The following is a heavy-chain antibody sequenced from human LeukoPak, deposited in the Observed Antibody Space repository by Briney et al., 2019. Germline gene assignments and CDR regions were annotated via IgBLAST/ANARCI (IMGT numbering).Heavy chain of an antibody. V-gene: IGHV4-59*08. J-gene: IGHJ6*02. CDR3: ARNGGAARLRANGMDV. Sequence: SETLSLTCTVCGGSISSYYWSWFRQPPGKGLEGIGDIYYSGSTNYNPSLKSRVTISVDTSKNQFSLKLSSVTAAYTAVYYCARNGGAARLRANGMDVWGQGTTVTVSS. CDR1: GGSISSYY. CDR2: IYYSGST. D-gene: IGHD6-6*01.